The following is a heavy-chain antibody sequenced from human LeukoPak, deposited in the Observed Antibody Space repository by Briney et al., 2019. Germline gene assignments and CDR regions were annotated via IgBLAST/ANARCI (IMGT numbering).Heavy chain of an antibody. CDR3: ARRKSTNFDW. J-gene: IGHJ4*02. Sequence: SETLSLTCTVSGGSISSYYWSWIRQPPGKGLEWIGYIYYSGSTNYNPSLKSRVTISVDTSKNQFSLKRSSVTAADTAVYYCARRKSTNFDWGSQGTLVTVSS. V-gene: IGHV4-59*01. D-gene: IGHD1-14*01. CDR1: GGSISSYY. CDR2: IYYSGST.